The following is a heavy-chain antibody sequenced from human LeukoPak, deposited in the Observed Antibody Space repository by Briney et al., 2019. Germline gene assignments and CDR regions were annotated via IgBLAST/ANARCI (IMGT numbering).Heavy chain of an antibody. D-gene: IGHD3-10*01. V-gene: IGHV3-23*01. CDR3: AKGFGGYYYYMDV. CDR2: ISGSGGST. Sequence: GGSLRLSCAASGFTFSSYAMSWVRQAPGKGLEWVSAISGSGGSTYYADSVKGRFTNSRDNSKNTLYLQMNSLRAEDTAVYYCAKGFGGYYYYMDVWGKGTTVTISS. J-gene: IGHJ6*03. CDR1: GFTFSSYA.